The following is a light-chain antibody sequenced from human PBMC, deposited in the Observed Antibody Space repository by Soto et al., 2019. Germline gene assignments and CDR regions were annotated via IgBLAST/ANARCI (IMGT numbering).Light chain of an antibody. CDR1: GSNIGVHS. J-gene: IGLJ3*02. Sequence: QAVLTQPPSVSAAPGQQVTISCSGSGSNIGVHSVSWYQQLPGTAPKLLIYENHKRPSGIPDRFSGSKSGTSATLGITGLQTGDEADYYCGTWDNSLNGGVFGGGTKLTVL. CDR2: ENH. CDR3: GTWDNSLNGGV. V-gene: IGLV1-51*02.